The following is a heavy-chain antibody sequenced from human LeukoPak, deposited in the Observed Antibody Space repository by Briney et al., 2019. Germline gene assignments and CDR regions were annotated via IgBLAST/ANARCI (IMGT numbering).Heavy chain of an antibody. CDR3: ARGRRRWLQFGGGFDY. CDR2: IRYSGST. D-gene: IGHD5-24*01. CDR1: GDSVSSGNYF. J-gene: IGHJ4*02. V-gene: IGHV4-61*01. Sequence: SETLSLTCTVSGDSVSSGNYFWSWIRQSPGKGLEWIAFIRYSGSTNYNPSLKSRVTISLDTSKNQFSLRLTSVTAADTAVYYCARGRRRWLQFGGGFDYWGQGTLVTVSS.